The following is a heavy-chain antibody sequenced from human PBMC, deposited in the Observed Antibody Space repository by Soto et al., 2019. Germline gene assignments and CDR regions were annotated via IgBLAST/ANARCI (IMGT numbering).Heavy chain of an antibody. V-gene: IGHV4-30-4*01. Sequence: SETLSLTCTVSGGSISSSDYYWSWIRQPPGTGLEWIGYIYYSGSTFYNPSLKSRVTISVDTAKNQFPLKLTSVTAADTAVYYCARGRRVTTGLTTSFDPWGQGTLVTVSS. CDR1: GGSISSSDYY. CDR2: IYYSGST. CDR3: ARGRRVTTGLTTSFDP. J-gene: IGHJ5*02. D-gene: IGHD1-1*01.